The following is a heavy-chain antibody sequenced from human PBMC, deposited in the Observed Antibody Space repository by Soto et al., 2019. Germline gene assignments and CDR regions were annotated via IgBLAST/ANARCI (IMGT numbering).Heavy chain of an antibody. D-gene: IGHD2-21*02. CDR3: AKKRYIVVVTAAVDY. V-gene: IGHV3-23*01. CDR2: ISGSGGST. Sequence: GGSLRLSCAASGFTFSSYAMSWVRQVPGKGLEWVSAISGSGGSTYYADSVKGRFTISRDNSKNTLYLQMNSLRAEDTAVYYCAKKRYIVVVTAAVDYWGQGTLVTVSS. J-gene: IGHJ4*02. CDR1: GFTFSSYA.